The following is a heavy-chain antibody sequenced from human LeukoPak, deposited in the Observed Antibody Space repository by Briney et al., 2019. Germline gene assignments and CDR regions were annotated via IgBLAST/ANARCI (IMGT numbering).Heavy chain of an antibody. Sequence: GGSLRLSCAASGFTFSSYSMNWVRQAPGKGLEWVSYISSSSSTIYYADSVKGRFTISRDNAKNSLYLQMNSLRAEDTAVYYCARDYPALGYAFDIWGQGTMVTVSS. CDR1: GFTFSSYS. V-gene: IGHV3-48*01. J-gene: IGHJ3*02. CDR3: ARDYPALGYAFDI. CDR2: ISSSSSTI.